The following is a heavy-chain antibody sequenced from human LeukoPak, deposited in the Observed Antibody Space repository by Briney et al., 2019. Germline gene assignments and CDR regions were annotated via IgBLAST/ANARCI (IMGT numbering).Heavy chain of an antibody. J-gene: IGHJ4*02. CDR2: TSATGST. Sequence: SETLSLTCTVSDDSINRYYWSWIRQPAGKGLEWIGSTSATGSTNYNPSLKSRVTMSVDKSKNQLSLNLNSVTAADTAVYYCARDNVLLDYWGQGTLVTVSS. CDR3: ARDNVLLDY. D-gene: IGHD3-10*01. V-gene: IGHV4-4*07. CDR1: DDSINRYY.